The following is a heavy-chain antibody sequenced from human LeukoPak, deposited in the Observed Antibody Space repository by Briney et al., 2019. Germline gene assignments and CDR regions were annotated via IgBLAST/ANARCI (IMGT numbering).Heavy chain of an antibody. Sequence: PGGSLRLSCAASGFTFSSHWMDWVRQAPGKGLEWVASIKEDGGDKYYVDSVKGRFTISRDNAKKSLYLQMNSLRAEDTAVYYCARDTYRFDDFWGQGTLVTVSS. CDR2: IKEDGGDK. CDR1: GFTFSSHW. V-gene: IGHV3-7*01. J-gene: IGHJ4*02. CDR3: ARDTYRFDDF.